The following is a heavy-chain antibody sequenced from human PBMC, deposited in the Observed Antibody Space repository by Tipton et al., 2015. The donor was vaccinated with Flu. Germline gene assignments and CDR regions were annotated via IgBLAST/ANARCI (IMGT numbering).Heavy chain of an antibody. CDR1: GFTFSSYD. V-gene: IGHV3-13*01. Sequence: SLRLSCEASGFTFSSYDMHWVRQTTGKGLEWVSGIGTSGDTYYPGSVKGRFTISRENAKNSVYLQMNSLRAGDTAVYYCARGPLPDSNWYNGMDVWGQGTTVTVSS. CDR3: ARGPLPDSNWYNGMDV. J-gene: IGHJ6*02. D-gene: IGHD6-13*01. CDR2: IGTSGDT.